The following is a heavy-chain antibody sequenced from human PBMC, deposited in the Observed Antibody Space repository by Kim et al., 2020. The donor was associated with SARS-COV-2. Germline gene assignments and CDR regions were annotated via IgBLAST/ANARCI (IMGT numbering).Heavy chain of an antibody. CDR3: ARDGGDILTGYYYYFDY. D-gene: IGHD3-9*01. J-gene: IGHJ4*02. V-gene: IGHV3-30*04. CDR2: ISYDGRNN. CDR1: GFTFSSYA. Sequence: GGSLRLSCAASGFTFSSYAMHWVRQAPGKGLEWVAVISYDGRNNYYADSVKGRFTISRDNSKNTLYLQMNSLRAEDTAVYYCARDGGDILTGYYYYFDYWGQGTLVTVSS.